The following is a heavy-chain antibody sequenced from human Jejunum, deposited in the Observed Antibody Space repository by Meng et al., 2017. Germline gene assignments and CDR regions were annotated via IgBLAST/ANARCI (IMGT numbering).Heavy chain of an antibody. Sequence: QVLLKPVGVCLLKPSETLSLPWAVYGGSLSGYYWRRIRQAPGKGLEWIGEINYTGSATYNSSLKRRVTISVDTSKNHFSLRLSSVTAADTAVYYCARGRGGYDPHAFDIWGQGTMVTVSS. CDR2: INYTGSA. CDR3: ARGRGGYDPHAFDI. V-gene: IGHV4-34*02. D-gene: IGHD5-12*01. J-gene: IGHJ3*02. CDR1: GGSLSGYY.